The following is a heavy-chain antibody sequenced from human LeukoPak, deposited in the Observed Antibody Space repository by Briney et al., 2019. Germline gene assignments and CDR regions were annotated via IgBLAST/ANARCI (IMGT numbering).Heavy chain of an antibody. CDR3: VVVVEPPDSDGFDV. D-gene: IGHD1-14*01. V-gene: IGHV3-23*01. CDR1: GFTFSSSA. Sequence: GGSLRLSCAASGFTFSSSAMSWVRQAPGKGLEWVSAISGSGGSTYYADSVKGRFTISRDNARNTLSLQMNSLTIEDTAVYYCVVVVEPPDSDGFDVWGQGTMITVSS. J-gene: IGHJ3*01. CDR2: ISGSGGST.